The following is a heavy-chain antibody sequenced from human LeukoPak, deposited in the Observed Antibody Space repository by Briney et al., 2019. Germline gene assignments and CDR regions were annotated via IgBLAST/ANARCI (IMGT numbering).Heavy chain of an antibody. J-gene: IGHJ4*02. CDR2: ISYDGSNK. D-gene: IGHD2-2*01. Sequence: QPGRSLRLSCAASGFTFSSYAMHWVRPAPGKGLEWVAVISYDGSNKYYADSVKGRFTISGDNSKNTLYLQMNSLRAEDTAVYYCAREEYCSSTSCYPFNFDYWGQGTLVTVSS. CDR3: AREEYCSSTSCYPFNFDY. CDR1: GFTFSSYA. V-gene: IGHV3-30*04.